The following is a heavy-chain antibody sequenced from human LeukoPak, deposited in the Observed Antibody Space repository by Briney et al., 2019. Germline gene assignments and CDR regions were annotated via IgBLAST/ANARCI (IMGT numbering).Heavy chain of an antibody. D-gene: IGHD3-10*01. V-gene: IGHV4-30-4*08. CDR2: IYYSGST. CDR3: ARETMVRGVLYYYYMDV. J-gene: IGHJ6*03. CDR1: GGSISSGDYY. Sequence: SETLSLTCTVSGGSISSGDYYWSWIRQPPGKGLEWIGYIYYSGSTYYNPSLKSRVTISVDTSKNQFPLKLSSVTAADTAVYYCARETMVRGVLYYYYMDVWGKGTTVTVSS.